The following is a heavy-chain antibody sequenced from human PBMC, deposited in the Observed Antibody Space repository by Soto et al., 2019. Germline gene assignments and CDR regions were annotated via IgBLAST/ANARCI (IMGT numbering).Heavy chain of an antibody. CDR3: ARGAGGNSWRSPTFDS. CDR1: GFTVSNNY. V-gene: IGHV3-66*01. Sequence: PGGSLRLSCAASGFTVSNNYMTWVRQAPGRGLDWVSIIFSAGSTYYADSVRGRFTITRDNSKNTLYLQMNSVRAEDTAIYYCARGAGGNSWRSPTFDSWGQGTLVTVSS. CDR2: IFSAGST. J-gene: IGHJ4*02. D-gene: IGHD5-18*01.